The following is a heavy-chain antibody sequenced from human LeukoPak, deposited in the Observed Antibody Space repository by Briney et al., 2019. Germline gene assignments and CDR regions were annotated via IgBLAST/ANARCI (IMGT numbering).Heavy chain of an antibody. CDR2: IYTRGST. V-gene: IGHV4-4*07. CDR3: ARDSGTTGEVKFDP. D-gene: IGHD3-10*01. Sequence: SETLSLTCIVSGGSISSYYWCCMSQTPRKGLWWVGRIYTRGSTDYNPSLKSRVTMSVDTSKNQFSLKLSSVTAAYTAVYYCARDSGTTGEVKFDPWGQGTLVTVS. J-gene: IGHJ5*02. CDR1: GGSISSYY.